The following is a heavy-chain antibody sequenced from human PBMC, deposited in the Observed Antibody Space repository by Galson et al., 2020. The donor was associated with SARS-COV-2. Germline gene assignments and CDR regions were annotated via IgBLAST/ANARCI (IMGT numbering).Heavy chain of an antibody. V-gene: IGHV3-7*01. D-gene: IGHD2-2*01. CDR3: ARTIVVVGGADDYFDY. CDR1: GFTFTNFW. Sequence: GGSLRLSCAASGFTFTNFWMNWARQAPGKGLEWVANINEDGSDKYYVGSVKGRFTISRDNAKNSLFLQMNSLTVEDTAVYYCARTIVVVGGADDYFDYWGQGALVTVSS. CDR2: INEDGSDK. J-gene: IGHJ4*02.